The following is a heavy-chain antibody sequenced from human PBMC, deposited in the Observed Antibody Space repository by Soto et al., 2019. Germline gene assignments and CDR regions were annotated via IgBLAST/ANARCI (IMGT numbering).Heavy chain of an antibody. CDR2: FDPEDGET. CDR1: GYTLTELS. J-gene: IGHJ5*02. Sequence: VKVSCKVSGYTLTELSMHWVRQAPGKGLEWMGGFDPEDGETIYAQKFQGRVTMTEDTSTDTAYMELSSLRSEDTAVYYCATLSNDFWSGPNNWFDPWGQGTLVTVSS. D-gene: IGHD3-3*01. CDR3: ATLSNDFWSGPNNWFDP. V-gene: IGHV1-24*01.